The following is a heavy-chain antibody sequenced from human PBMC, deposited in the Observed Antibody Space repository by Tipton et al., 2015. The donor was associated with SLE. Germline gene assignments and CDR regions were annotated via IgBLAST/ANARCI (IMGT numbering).Heavy chain of an antibody. Sequence: TLSLTCSIYAGSFSGYRWSWIRQSPGKGLEWIGEVNYSGDTNYNPSLKSRITISVDTSKKQFSLKVSSVTAADTAVYYCARVGPERTLDYWGQGTLVTVSS. CDR2: VNYSGDT. V-gene: IGHV4-34*01. D-gene: IGHD1-14*01. CDR1: AGSFSGYR. J-gene: IGHJ4*02. CDR3: ARVGPERTLDY.